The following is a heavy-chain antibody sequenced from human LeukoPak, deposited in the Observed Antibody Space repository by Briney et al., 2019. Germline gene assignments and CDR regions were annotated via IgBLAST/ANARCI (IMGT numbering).Heavy chain of an antibody. CDR2: IYYSGST. V-gene: IGHV4-39*07. CDR1: GGSISSSSYY. Sequence: SETLSLTCTVSGGSISSSSYYWGWIRQPPGKGLEWIGSIYYSGSTYYNPSLKSRVTISVDTSKNQFSLKLSSVTAADTAVYYCARGPGYYFDCWGQGTLVTVSS. D-gene: IGHD7-27*01. J-gene: IGHJ4*02. CDR3: ARGPGYYFDC.